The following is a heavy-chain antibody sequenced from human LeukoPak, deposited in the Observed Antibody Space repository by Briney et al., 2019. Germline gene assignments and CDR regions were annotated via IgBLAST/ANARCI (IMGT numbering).Heavy chain of an antibody. CDR1: GASISSNNYY. D-gene: IGHD3-10*01. V-gene: IGHV4-31*03. Sequence: SQTLSLTCTVSGASISSNNYYWTWIRQHPEKGLEWIGYIHYSGSTSYNQSLDSRLTISLDTSENQFSLKLSSVTAADTAVYYCARYIISMVRGMDYWGQGTLVTVSS. J-gene: IGHJ4*02. CDR3: ARYIISMVRGMDY. CDR2: IHYSGST.